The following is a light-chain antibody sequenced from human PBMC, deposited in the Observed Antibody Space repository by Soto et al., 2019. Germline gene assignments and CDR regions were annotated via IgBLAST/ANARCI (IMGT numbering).Light chain of an antibody. CDR3: PQYGSSPLYT. Sequence: EIVLTQSPGTLSLSPGERATLSCRASQSVSSSYLAWYQQKPGQAPRLLIYGASSRATGIPDRFSGSGSGTDFTLTISILEPEDFAVYYCPQYGSSPLYTFGQGTKLEIK. CDR1: QSVSSSY. CDR2: GAS. V-gene: IGKV3-20*01. J-gene: IGKJ2*01.